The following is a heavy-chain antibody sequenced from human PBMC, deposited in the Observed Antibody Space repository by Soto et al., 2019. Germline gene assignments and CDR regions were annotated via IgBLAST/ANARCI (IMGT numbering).Heavy chain of an antibody. Sequence: EVQLLASGGGLVQPGGSLRLSCAASGFTFNNYAMSWVRQAPGKGLEWVSTITGGGAGTYYADSVKGRFTISRDNSNNTLYLQMNSLRVEDTALYYCAKCFRNYAADNFDNWGQGTLVTVSS. CDR3: AKCFRNYAADNFDN. CDR2: ITGGGAGT. J-gene: IGHJ4*02. V-gene: IGHV3-23*01. D-gene: IGHD4-4*01. CDR1: GFTFNNYA.